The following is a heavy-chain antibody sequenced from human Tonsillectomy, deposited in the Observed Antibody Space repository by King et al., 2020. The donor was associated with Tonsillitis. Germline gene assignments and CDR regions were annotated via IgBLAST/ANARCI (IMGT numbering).Heavy chain of an antibody. CDR2: IYYSGST. CDR3: ARRRSIVGAKPADNFDI. Sequence: QLQESGPGLVKPSETLSLTCTVSGGSISSYYWSWIRQPPGKGLAWIGYIYYSGSTNYNPSLKSRVTISVDTSKNQFSLKLSSVTAADTAVYYCARRRSIVGAKPADNFDIWGQGTMVTVSS. D-gene: IGHD1-26*01. CDR1: GGSISSYY. J-gene: IGHJ3*02. V-gene: IGHV4-59*08.